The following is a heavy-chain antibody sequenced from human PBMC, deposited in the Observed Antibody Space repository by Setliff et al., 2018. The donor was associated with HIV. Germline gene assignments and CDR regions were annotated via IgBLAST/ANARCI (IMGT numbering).Heavy chain of an antibody. CDR2: IYISGST. Sequence: PSETLSLTCTVSGDSISSGSYYWSWFRQPAGKELEWIGLIYISGSTIYNPSLKSRVTITINTSKRQFSLNLSSVTAADSAMYYCARESVIVGAQGFDYWSQGTLVTVSS. D-gene: IGHD1-26*01. CDR1: GDSISSGSYY. V-gene: IGHV4-61*02. J-gene: IGHJ4*02. CDR3: ARESVIVGAQGFDY.